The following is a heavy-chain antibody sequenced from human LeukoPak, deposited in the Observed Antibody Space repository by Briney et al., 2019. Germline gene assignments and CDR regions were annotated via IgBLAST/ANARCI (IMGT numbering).Heavy chain of an antibody. CDR1: GFTFSSYA. Sequence: GRSLRVSCAASGFTFSSYAMHWVRQAPGKGLEWVAVISYDGSKKYYADSVKGRFTISRDNSKNTLYLQMNSLRAEDTAVYYCARGGGEMATITDYWGQGTLVTVSS. CDR3: ARGGGEMATITDY. V-gene: IGHV3-30-3*01. CDR2: ISYDGSKK. D-gene: IGHD5-24*01. J-gene: IGHJ4*02.